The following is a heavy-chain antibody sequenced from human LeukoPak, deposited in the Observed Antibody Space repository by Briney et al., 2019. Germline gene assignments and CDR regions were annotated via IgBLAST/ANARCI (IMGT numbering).Heavy chain of an antibody. V-gene: IGHV3-30*02. CDR1: GFILNNYG. D-gene: IGHD2-2*01. J-gene: IGHJ5*02. CDR3: AKGYCGSTTCPWAGWFDP. Sequence: GGSLRLSCTASGFILNNYGIHWVRQAPGKGLEWVAFIRYDGSNEYYADSVKGRFTISRDNSKNTLYLQMNSLRAEDTAVYYCAKGYCGSTTCPWAGWFDPWGQGTLVTVSS. CDR2: IRYDGSNE.